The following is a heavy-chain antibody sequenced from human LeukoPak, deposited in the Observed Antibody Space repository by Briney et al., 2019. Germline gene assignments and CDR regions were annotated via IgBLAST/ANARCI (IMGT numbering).Heavy chain of an antibody. CDR2: ISGSGGST. CDR1: GFTFSSYA. CDR3: AKDLSAGGGSARVDAFDI. J-gene: IGHJ3*02. Sequence: GGSLRLSCAASGFTFSSYAMSWVRQAPGKGLEWVSAISGSGGSTYYADSVKGRFTISRDNAKNTLYLQMNSLRAEDTAVYYCAKDLSAGGGSARVDAFDIWGQGTMVTVSS. V-gene: IGHV3-23*01. D-gene: IGHD2-8*02.